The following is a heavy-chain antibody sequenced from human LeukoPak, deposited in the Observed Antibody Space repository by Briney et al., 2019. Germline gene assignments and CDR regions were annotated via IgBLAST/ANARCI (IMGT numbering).Heavy chain of an antibody. CDR3: AREWSAFDH. CDR2: IYYGGST. D-gene: IGHD2-15*01. CDR1: GGSISSSSYY. V-gene: IGHV4-39*02. Sequence: SETLSLTCTVSGGSISSSSYYWGWIRQPSGKGLEWIGSIYYGGSTYYNPSLKSRVTISVDTSRNQFSLKLSSVTAADTAVYYCAREWSAFDHWGQGILVTVSS. J-gene: IGHJ4*02.